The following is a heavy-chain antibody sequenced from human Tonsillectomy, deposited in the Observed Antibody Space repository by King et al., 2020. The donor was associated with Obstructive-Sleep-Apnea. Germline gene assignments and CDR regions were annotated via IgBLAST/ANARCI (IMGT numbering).Heavy chain of an antibody. V-gene: IGHV3-9*01. CDR3: ATITMVRGVIITGAFDI. CDR1: GFTFDDYA. J-gene: IGHJ3*02. D-gene: IGHD3-10*01. CDR2: ISWNSGSI. Sequence: VQLVESGGGLVQPGRSLRLSCAASGFTFDDYAMHWVRQAPGKGLEWVSGISWNSGSIGYADSVKGRFTISRDNAKNSLYLQMNSLRTEDTALYYCATITMVRGVIITGAFDIWGQGTMVTVSS.